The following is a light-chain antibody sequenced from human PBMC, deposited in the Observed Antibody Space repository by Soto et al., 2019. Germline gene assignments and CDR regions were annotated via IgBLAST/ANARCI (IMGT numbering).Light chain of an antibody. J-gene: IGKJ1*01. Sequence: DIQMTQSPSSLSASVGDRVTITCRASQSISSYLNWYQQKPGKAPKLLIYAASSLQSGVPSRFSGSGSGTDFTLTISSLQPEDFATYYCQQSYSTRQAFGRGTKV. CDR2: AAS. V-gene: IGKV1-39*01. CDR1: QSISSY. CDR3: QQSYSTRQA.